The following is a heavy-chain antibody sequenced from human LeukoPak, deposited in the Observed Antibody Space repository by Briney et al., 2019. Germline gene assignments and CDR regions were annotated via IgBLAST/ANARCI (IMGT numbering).Heavy chain of an antibody. CDR3: TRAPRADDIFFES. CDR1: GFTFSSSW. V-gene: IGHV3-7*01. Sequence: GGSLRLSCVASGFTFSSSWMNWVRQAPGKGLEWVANIRGDGSLIYYMDSVKGRFTISRDDAKNSMYLQMNSLRAEDTAVYYCTRAPRADDIFFESWGQGTLVTVSS. J-gene: IGHJ4*02. CDR2: IRGDGSLI. D-gene: IGHD3-9*01.